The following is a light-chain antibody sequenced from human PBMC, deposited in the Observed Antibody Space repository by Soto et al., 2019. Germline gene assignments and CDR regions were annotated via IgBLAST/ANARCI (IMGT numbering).Light chain of an antibody. Sequence: QSALTQPASVSGSPGQSITISCTGTSSDVGGYKYVSWYQLHPGTAPKLVIYDVTNRPSGVSNRFSGSKSGNTASLTISGLTAEDDAAYFCSSYTRTSTLFGTGTKFTVL. CDR1: SSDVGGYKY. CDR2: DVT. CDR3: SSYTRTSTL. V-gene: IGLV2-14*01. J-gene: IGLJ1*01.